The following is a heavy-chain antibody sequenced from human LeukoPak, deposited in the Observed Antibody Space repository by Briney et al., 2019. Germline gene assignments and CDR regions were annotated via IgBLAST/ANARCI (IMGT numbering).Heavy chain of an antibody. V-gene: IGHV3-23*01. CDR1: GFTVSSNY. Sequence: GGSLRLSCAASGFTVSSNYMSWVRQAPGKGLEWVSAISGSGGKTYYADSVKGRFTISRDNSKNTMYLQMNSLRAEDTAVYYCAKQKDCSGGSCAGRFFDYWGQGTLVTVSS. D-gene: IGHD2-15*01. CDR2: ISGSGGKT. J-gene: IGHJ4*02. CDR3: AKQKDCSGGSCAGRFFDY.